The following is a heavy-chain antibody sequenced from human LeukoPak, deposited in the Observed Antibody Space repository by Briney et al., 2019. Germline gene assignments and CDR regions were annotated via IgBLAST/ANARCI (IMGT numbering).Heavy chain of an antibody. CDR3: ARSPGAYCGGDCYPYYFDY. J-gene: IGHJ4*02. CDR1: GFTVSSNY. V-gene: IGHV3-53*01. CDR2: IYSGGST. Sequence: PGGSLRLSCAASGFTVSSNYMSWVRQAPGKGLEWVSVIYSGGSTYYADSVKGRFTISRDNSKNTLYLRMNSLRAEDTAVYYCARSPGAYCGGDCYPYYFDYSGQGTLVTVSS. D-gene: IGHD2-21*02.